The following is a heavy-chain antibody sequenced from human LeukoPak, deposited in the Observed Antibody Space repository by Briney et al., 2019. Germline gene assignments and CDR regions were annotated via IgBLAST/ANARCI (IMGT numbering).Heavy chain of an antibody. J-gene: IGHJ6*03. V-gene: IGHV1-69*05. CDR3: ARDTPRAIPDSYYYYYMDV. CDR2: IIPSFGSV. Sequence: GASVKVSRKASGGTFSAYVINTYAISWVRQAPGQGLEWMGGIIPSFGSVTYAQKFQGRVTITTDESSKTAYMELSSLRSDDTAVYFCARDTPRAIPDSYYYYYMDVWGNGTTVTVSS. D-gene: IGHD2-15*01. CDR1: GGTFSAYVINTYA.